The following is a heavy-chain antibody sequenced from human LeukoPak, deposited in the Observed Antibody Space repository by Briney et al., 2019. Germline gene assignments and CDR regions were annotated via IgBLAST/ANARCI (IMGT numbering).Heavy chain of an antibody. CDR1: GYTFTGYY. CDR3: ASGGRPMEYQLLYLGWFDP. CDR2: IIPIFGTA. V-gene: IGHV1-69*13. D-gene: IGHD2-2*02. J-gene: IGHJ5*02. Sequence: GASVKVSCKASGYTFTGYYMHWVRQAPGQGLEWMGGIIPIFGTANYAQKFQGRVTITADESTSTAYMELSSLRSEDTAVYYCASGGRPMEYQLLYLGWFDPWGQGTLVTVSS.